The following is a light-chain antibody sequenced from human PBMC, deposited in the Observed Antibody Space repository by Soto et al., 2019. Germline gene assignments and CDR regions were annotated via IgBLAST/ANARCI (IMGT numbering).Light chain of an antibody. V-gene: IGKV3D-15*01. CDR2: DAS. CDR3: QQYNNWPRT. J-gene: IGKJ2*01. CDR1: QSVSTN. Sequence: EVVMTQSPATLSVSPGERATLSCRATQSVSTNLAWYQQKPGQAPRLLIYDASTRVTGIPARFGGSGSGTEFTFSITSLQSEDFAVYYCQQYNNWPRTFGQGTELQI.